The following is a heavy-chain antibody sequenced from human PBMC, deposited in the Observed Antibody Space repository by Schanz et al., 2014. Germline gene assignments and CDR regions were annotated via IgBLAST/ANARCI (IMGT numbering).Heavy chain of an antibody. CDR3: AKIERNED. Sequence: EVQLVASGGGLVQPGGSLRLSCAASGFAVDNYYMSCVRQAPGRGLEWVSSISSGGNPYYANSVKGRFGISRDNSENTLYLQMSSLRVEDTAVYFCAKIERNEDWGQGTLVTVAS. D-gene: IGHD1-1*01. CDR1: GFAVDNYY. CDR2: ISSGGNP. V-gene: IGHV3-53*01. J-gene: IGHJ4*02.